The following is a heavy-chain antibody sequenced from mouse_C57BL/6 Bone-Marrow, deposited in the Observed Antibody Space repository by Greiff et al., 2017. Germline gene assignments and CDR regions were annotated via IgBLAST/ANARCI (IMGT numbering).Heavy chain of an antibody. V-gene: IGHV1-53*01. J-gene: IGHJ3*01. CDR1: GYNFTSYW. D-gene: IGHD2-3*01. CDR2: INPSNGGT. CDR3: ATKKYEWFAY. Sequence: QVQLQQSGTELVKPGASVKLSCKASGYNFTSYWMHWVKQRTGQGLEWIGNINPSNGGTNYNEKFKRKATLTVDKSSSTAYMQLSSLTSEDSTVYYFATKKYEWFAYWGQGPLVTVSA.